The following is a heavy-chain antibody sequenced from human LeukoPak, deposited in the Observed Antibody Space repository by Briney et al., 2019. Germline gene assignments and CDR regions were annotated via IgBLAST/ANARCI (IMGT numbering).Heavy chain of an antibody. CDR2: IYTSGST. CDR3: ARDGDKRYFYFDY. J-gene: IGHJ4*02. D-gene: IGHD5-18*01. V-gene: IGHV4-4*07. Sequence: PSETLSLTCTVSGGSLSSYYWSWVRQPPGKGLEWIGRIYTSGSTNYNPSLKSRVTMSVDTSKNQFSLKLSSVTAADTAVYYCARDGDKRYFYFDYWGQGTLVTVSS. CDR1: GGSLSSYY.